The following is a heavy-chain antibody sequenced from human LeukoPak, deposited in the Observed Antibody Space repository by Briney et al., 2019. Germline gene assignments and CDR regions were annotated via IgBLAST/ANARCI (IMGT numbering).Heavy chain of an antibody. CDR3: AKVRSGYYYRDFDY. J-gene: IGHJ4*02. Sequence: GGSLRLSCAASGFTFSSYWMTWVRQAPGKGLEWVSGIRGSGGSTYYADSVKGRFTISRDNSKNTLYLQMNSLRAEDTAVYYCAKVRSGYYYRDFDYWGQGTLVTVSS. CDR2: IRGSGGST. V-gene: IGHV3-23*01. CDR1: GFTFSSYW. D-gene: IGHD3-22*01.